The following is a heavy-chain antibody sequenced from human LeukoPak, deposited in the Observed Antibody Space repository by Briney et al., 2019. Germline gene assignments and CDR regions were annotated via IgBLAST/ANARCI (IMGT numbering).Heavy chain of an antibody. D-gene: IGHD2-2*01. J-gene: IGHJ5*02. CDR1: GGSISSYC. V-gene: IGHV4-59*01. CDR3: ARATADCSSTSCYLNWFDP. Sequence: SETLSLTCTISGGSISSYCWSWIRQPPGKGLEWIGYIYYSGNTNYNPSLKSRVTISVDTSKNQFSLKLSSVTAADTAVYYCARATADCSSTSCYLNWFDPWGQGTLVTVSS. CDR2: IYYSGNT.